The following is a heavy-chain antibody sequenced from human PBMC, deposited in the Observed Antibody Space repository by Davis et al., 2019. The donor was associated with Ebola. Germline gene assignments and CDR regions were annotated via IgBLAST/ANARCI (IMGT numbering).Heavy chain of an antibody. CDR2: INAGNGNA. D-gene: IGHD3-10*01. CDR1: GYTFTSYG. V-gene: IGHV1-3*01. Sequence: ASVKVSCKASGYTFTSYGIHWVRQAPGQRLEWMGWINAGNGNAKYSQKFQGRVTITGDTSASTAYMELSSLRPEDTAVYYCARDHYSGSGSWTDWGQGTLVTVSS. CDR3: ARDHYSGSGSWTD. J-gene: IGHJ4*02.